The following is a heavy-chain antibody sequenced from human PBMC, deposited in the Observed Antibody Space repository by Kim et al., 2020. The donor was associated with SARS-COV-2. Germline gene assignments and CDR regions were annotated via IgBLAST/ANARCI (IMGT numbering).Heavy chain of an antibody. CDR3: TTDETYGSGSYYDTYYYYYGMDV. V-gene: IGHV3-15*01. CDR2: IKSKTDGGTT. Sequence: GGSLRLSCAASGFTFSNAWMSWVRQAPGKGLEWVGRIKSKTDGGTTDYAAPVKGRFTISRDDSKNTLYLQMNSLKTEDTAVYYCTTDETYGSGSYYDTYYYYYGMDVWGQGTTVTVSS. D-gene: IGHD3-10*01. J-gene: IGHJ6*02. CDR1: GFTFSNAW.